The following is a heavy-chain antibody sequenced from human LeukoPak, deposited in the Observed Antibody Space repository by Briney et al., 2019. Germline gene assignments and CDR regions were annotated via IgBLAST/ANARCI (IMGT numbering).Heavy chain of an antibody. D-gene: IGHD5-12*01. J-gene: IGHJ4*02. V-gene: IGHV3-7*01. Sequence: GGSLRLSCVTSGFTFINYWMTWVRQAPGKGLEWVANIKQDGSEQKYVDSVKGRFTISRDNTKNSLFLQMNSLRAEDTAVYYCARDWGHSGYDYGGRDWGQGTLVTVSS. CDR3: ARDWGHSGYDYGGRD. CDR1: GFTFINYW. CDR2: IKQDGSEQ.